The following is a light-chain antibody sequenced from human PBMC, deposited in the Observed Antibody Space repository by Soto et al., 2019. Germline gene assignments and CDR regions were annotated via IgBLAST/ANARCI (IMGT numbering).Light chain of an antibody. J-gene: IGKJ1*01. Sequence: DIQMTQFPSTLSASVGDKVTITCRASQGINNWLAWHQQKPGKAPKVLIYRAFSLKNGVPSRFSGTGSGTEFTLTISSLQPDDFATYYCQQYNSNPWTFGQGTRVEVK. CDR2: RAF. CDR1: QGINNW. V-gene: IGKV1-5*03. CDR3: QQYNSNPWT.